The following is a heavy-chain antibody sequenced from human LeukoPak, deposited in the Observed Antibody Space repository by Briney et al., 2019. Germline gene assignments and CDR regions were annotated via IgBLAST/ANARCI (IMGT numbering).Heavy chain of an antibody. CDR2: INHSGST. V-gene: IGHV4-34*01. J-gene: IGHJ4*02. CDR3: ARHVRILSSRAASVWFDY. Sequence: SETLSLTCAVYGGSFSGYYWSWIRQPPGKGLEWVGEINHSGSTNYNAAPKRGVPISVDTSKNQFSLKLSSVNAADTAVYYCARHVRILSSRAASVWFDYWGQGTLVTVSS. D-gene: IGHD2-15*01. CDR1: GGSFSGYY.